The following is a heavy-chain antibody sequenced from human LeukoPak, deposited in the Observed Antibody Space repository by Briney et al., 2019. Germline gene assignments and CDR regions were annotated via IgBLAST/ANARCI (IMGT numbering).Heavy chain of an antibody. Sequence: PGGSLRLSCAASGFTISTYGMHRVRQAPGKGLEWVALMLYDGSNEYYAASVKGRFTISRDNSKNTLYLQMNSLRSEDTAMYYCARSVATMPWGFDPWGQGTLVTVSS. J-gene: IGHJ5*02. D-gene: IGHD5-12*01. CDR3: ARSVATMPWGFDP. V-gene: IGHV3-33*01. CDR2: MLYDGSNE. CDR1: GFTISTYG.